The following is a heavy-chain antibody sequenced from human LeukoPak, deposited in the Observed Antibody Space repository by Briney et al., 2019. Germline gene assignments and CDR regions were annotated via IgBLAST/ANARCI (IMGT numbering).Heavy chain of an antibody. Sequence: GGSLRLSCPASGFTLSNFWIHWVRHAPGKGLVWVSRINTDGSSTNYADSVKGRFAVSRDNAKNTLYLQMNSLRVEDTAVYYCARVIGWDEPFDLWGQGTMVTVSS. J-gene: IGHJ3*01. CDR3: ARVIGWDEPFDL. V-gene: IGHV3-74*01. D-gene: IGHD1-26*01. CDR2: INTDGSST. CDR1: GFTLSNFW.